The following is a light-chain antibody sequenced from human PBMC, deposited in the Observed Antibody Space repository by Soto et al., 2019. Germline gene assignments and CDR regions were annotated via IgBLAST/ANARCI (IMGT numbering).Light chain of an antibody. CDR2: GAS. CDR3: QQRSNWPPSIT. Sequence: EMVMTQSPATLSVSPGERATLSCRASQSVSSNLAWYQQKPGQAPRLLIYGASTRATGIPARFSGSGSGTDFTLTISSLEPEDFAVYYCQQRSNWPPSITFGQGTRLEIK. V-gene: IGKV3-11*01. J-gene: IGKJ5*01. CDR1: QSVSSN.